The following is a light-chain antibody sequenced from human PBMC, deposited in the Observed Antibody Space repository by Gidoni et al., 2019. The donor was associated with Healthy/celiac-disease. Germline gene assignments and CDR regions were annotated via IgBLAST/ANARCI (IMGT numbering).Light chain of an antibody. CDR3: QQYNSYSVT. CDR2: DAS. CDR1: QSISSW. V-gene: IGKV1-5*01. J-gene: IGKJ1*01. Sequence: DIQMTQSPSTLSASVDDRVTITCRARQSISSWLAWYQQNPGKAPKLLIYDASSLESGVPSRFSGSGSGTEFTLTISSLQPDDFATYYCQQYNSYSVTFGQGTKVEIK.